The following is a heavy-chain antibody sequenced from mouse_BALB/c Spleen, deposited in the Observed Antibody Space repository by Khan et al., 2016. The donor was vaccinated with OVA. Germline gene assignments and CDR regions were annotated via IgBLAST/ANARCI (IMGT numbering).Heavy chain of an antibody. CDR2: ISGDSSTI. Sequence: EVELVESGGGLVQPGGSRKLSCAASGFTFSSFGMHWVRQAPEKGLDWVAYISGDSSTIYYADTVKGRFTISRDNPKNALFLQMTSLRSEDTAMYYCAGSYFYGYCFDQWGQGTTLTVSS. CDR3: AGSYFYGYCFDQ. D-gene: IGHD1-1*01. J-gene: IGHJ2*01. V-gene: IGHV5-17*02. CDR1: GFTFSSFG.